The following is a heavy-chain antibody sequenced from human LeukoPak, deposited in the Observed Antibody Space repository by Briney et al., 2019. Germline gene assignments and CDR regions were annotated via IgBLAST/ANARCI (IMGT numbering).Heavy chain of an antibody. D-gene: IGHD5-12*01. CDR3: ARHGDGYDYFDY. CDR2: IDPSDSYT. V-gene: IGHV5-10-1*01. J-gene: IGHJ4*02. CDR1: GYSFTSYW. Sequence: GESLKISCKGSGYSFTSYWISWVRQMPGKGLEWMGRIDPSDSYTNYSPSFQGHVTISADKSISTAYLQWSSLKASDTAMYYCARHGDGYDYFDYWGQGTPVTVSS.